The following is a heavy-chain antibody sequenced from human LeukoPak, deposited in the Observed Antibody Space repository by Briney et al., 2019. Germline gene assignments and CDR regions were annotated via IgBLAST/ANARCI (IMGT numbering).Heavy chain of an antibody. CDR1: GFTFSTYN. V-gene: IGHV3-21*01. CDR2: ITSSSSYI. D-gene: IGHD4-23*01. J-gene: IGHJ3*02. CDR3: ARNYGGNTRGAFDI. Sequence: GESLRLSCAASGFTFSTYNMNWVRQAPGKGLEWVSSITSSSSYIYYADSVKGRFTISRDNAKNSLYLQMNSLRAEDTAVYYCARNYGGNTRGAFDIWGQGTMVTVSS.